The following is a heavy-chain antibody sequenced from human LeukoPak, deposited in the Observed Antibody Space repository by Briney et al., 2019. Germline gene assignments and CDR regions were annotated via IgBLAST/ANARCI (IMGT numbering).Heavy chain of an antibody. J-gene: IGHJ1*01. D-gene: IGHD3-22*01. V-gene: IGHV3-23*01. CDR1: RFTFSSYA. CDR2: IGGSGGST. CDR3: AKDWEYYDSSGYKSFAEYFQH. Sequence: PGGFLRLSCAASRFTFSSYAMSWVRQAPGKGLEWISSIGGSGGSTYYADSVRGRFTISRDNSKNTLYLQMNSLKAEDTALYYCAKDWEYYDSSGYKSFAEYFQHWGQGTLVTVSS.